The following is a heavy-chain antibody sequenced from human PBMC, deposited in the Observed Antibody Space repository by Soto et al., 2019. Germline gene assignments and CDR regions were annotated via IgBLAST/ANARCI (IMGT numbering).Heavy chain of an antibody. Sequence: SETLSLTCAVYGGSFSGYYWSWIRQPPGKGLEWIGEINHSGSTNYNPSLKSRVTISVDTSKNQFSLKLSSVTAADTAVYYRARGRVATIGYYYYYGMDVWGQGTTVTVSS. J-gene: IGHJ6*02. D-gene: IGHD5-12*01. CDR3: ARGRVATIGYYYYYGMDV. V-gene: IGHV4-34*01. CDR1: GGSFSGYY. CDR2: INHSGST.